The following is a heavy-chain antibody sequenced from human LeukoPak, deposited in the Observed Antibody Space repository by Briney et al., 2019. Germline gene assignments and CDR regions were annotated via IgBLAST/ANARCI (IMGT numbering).Heavy chain of an antibody. Sequence: GGSLRLSCAASGFTFSSYAMSWVRQAPGKGLEWVSAISGSGGSTYYADSVKGRFTISRDNSKNTLYLQMNSLRAEDTAVYYCARAIQIVVGETDEYYFDYWGQGTLVTVSS. CDR2: ISGSGGST. CDR1: GFTFSSYA. CDR3: ARAIQIVVGETDEYYFDY. V-gene: IGHV3-23*01. D-gene: IGHD2-15*01. J-gene: IGHJ4*02.